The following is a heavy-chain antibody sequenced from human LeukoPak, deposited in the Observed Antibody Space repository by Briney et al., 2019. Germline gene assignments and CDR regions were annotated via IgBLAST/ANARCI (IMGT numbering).Heavy chain of an antibody. D-gene: IGHD3-16*01. V-gene: IGHV4-34*01. CDR2: INHSGST. CDR3: ARDGQGGGVDY. J-gene: IGHJ4*02. CDR1: GGSFSGYY. Sequence: SETLSLTCAVYGGSFSGYYWSWIRQPPGKGLEWIGEINHSGSTNYNPSLKSRVTISVDTSKNQFSLKLSSVTAADTAVYYCARDGQGGGVDYWGQGTLVTVSS.